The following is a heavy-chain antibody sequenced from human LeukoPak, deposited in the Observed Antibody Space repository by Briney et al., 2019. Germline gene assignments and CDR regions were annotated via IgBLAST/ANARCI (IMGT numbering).Heavy chain of an antibody. V-gene: IGHV1-24*01. CDR2: FDPEDGET. Sequence: GASVGLSCKVSGYTLTELSMHWVRQAPGEGLEWMGGFDPEDGETIYAQKFQGRVTMTEDTSTDTAYMEVSSLRSEDTAVYYCAPSWGSSGWYCWFDPWGQATMVTASS. CDR1: GYTLTELS. CDR3: APSWGSSGWYCWFDP. D-gene: IGHD6-19*01. J-gene: IGHJ5*02.